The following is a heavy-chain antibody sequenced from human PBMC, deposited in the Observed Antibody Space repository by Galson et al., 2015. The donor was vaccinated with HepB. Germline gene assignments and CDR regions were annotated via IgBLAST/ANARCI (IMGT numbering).Heavy chain of an antibody. J-gene: IGHJ4*02. D-gene: IGHD6-13*01. CDR1: GFTFSSYA. V-gene: IGHV3-23*01. CDR3: AKVGDSSSWYKRVGYFDY. Sequence: SLRLSCAASGFTFSSYAMSWVRQAPGKGLEWVSAISGSGGSTYYADSVKGRFTISRDNSKNTLYLQMNSLRAEDTAVYYCAKVGDSSSWYKRVGYFDYWGQGTLVTVS. CDR2: ISGSGGST.